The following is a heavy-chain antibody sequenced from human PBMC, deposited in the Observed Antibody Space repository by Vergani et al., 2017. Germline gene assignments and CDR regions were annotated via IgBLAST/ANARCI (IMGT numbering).Heavy chain of an antibody. CDR2: ISSSSGTI. CDR1: GFTFSSYS. CDR3: ARYEDKRTTKFTPYYYMDV. V-gene: IGHV3-48*01. J-gene: IGHJ6*03. Sequence: EVQLVESGGGLVQPGGSLRLSCAASGFTFSSYSMNWVRQAPGKGLEWVSYISSSSGTIYYADYVKGRFTISRDNAKTSLYLKMNSLRAEDTAVYYCARYEDKRTTKFTPYYYMDVWGKGTTVTVSS. D-gene: IGHD1-1*01.